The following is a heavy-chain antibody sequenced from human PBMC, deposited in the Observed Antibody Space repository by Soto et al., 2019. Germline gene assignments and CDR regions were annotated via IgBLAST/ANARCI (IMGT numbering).Heavy chain of an antibody. V-gene: IGHV4-38-2*01. CDR3: ARVGPWVPYYYDSSPYTFENWFDH. J-gene: IGHJ5*02. D-gene: IGHD3-22*01. CDR2: TYHGGST. CDR1: GYSISSGCN. Sequence: PXETLSLPCAVAGYSISSGCNWGWLRQPPGKGLEWIGSTYHGGSTYYNPSLNSRVTLSIDMTNNHVSLILNSVTAADTAVYYCARVGPWVPYYYDSSPYTFENWFDHRGQGSLVTVSS.